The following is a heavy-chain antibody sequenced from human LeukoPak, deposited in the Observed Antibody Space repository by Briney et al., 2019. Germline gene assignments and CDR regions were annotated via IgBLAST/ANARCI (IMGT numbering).Heavy chain of an antibody. CDR2: ISGNGGST. CDR3: AKGATHYDILTGYYIGYYYYMDV. CDR1: GFTFSTYG. V-gene: IGHV3-23*01. Sequence: GGTLRLSCAASGFTFSTYGMSWVRQAPGKGLEWVSAISGNGGSTYYADSVKGRFTISRDNSKNTLYLQMNSLRAEDTAVYYCAKGATHYDILTGYYIGYYYYMDVWGKGTTVTISS. D-gene: IGHD3-9*01. J-gene: IGHJ6*03.